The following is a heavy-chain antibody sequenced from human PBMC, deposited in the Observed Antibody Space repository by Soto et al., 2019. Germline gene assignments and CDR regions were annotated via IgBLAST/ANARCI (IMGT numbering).Heavy chain of an antibody. CDR1: GFTFSSFH. J-gene: IGHJ4*01. D-gene: IGHD2-15*01. Sequence: GGSLRLSCAASGFTFSSFHMNWVRQAPGKGLEWVGRIKSNPDGATTDYAAPVKGRFIISRDDSENMVYLQMNSLTTEDTAIYYCTADLPGHGGGYEFDYWGQGTLVTVSS. CDR3: TADLPGHGGGYEFDY. V-gene: IGHV3-15*07. CDR2: IKSNPDGATT.